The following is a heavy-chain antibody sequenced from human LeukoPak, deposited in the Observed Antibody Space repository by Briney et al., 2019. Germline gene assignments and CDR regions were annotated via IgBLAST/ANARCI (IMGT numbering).Heavy chain of an antibody. Sequence: GGSLRLSCAASGFTFSSYWMFWVRQAPGKGLVWVSRINIDGSDITYADSVKGRFTISRDNAKNMLYLQMNSLRAEDTAVYFCARDLHWNQLGLWGQGTLVTVSS. CDR3: ARDLHWNQLGL. D-gene: IGHD1-1*01. V-gene: IGHV3-74*01. CDR1: GFTFSSYW. CDR2: INIDGSDI. J-gene: IGHJ4*02.